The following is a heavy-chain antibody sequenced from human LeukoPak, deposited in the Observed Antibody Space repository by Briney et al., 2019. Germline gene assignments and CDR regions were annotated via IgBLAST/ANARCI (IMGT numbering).Heavy chain of an antibody. CDR3: ASATTKEATRYYLDY. D-gene: IGHD1-26*01. CDR1: GYSISSGYY. Sequence: PSETLPLTCTVSGYSISSGYYWGWIRQPPGKGLEWIGSMHHSGTVAYNLSLKSRVTISMDTSRNQFSLKLTSVTAADTAVYYCASATTKEATRYYLDYWGQGTLVTVSS. J-gene: IGHJ4*02. V-gene: IGHV4-38-2*02. CDR2: MHHSGTV.